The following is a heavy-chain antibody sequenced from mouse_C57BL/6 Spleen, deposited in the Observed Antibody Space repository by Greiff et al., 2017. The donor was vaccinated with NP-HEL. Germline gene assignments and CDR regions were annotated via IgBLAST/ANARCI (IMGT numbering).Heavy chain of an antibody. CDR2: IYPGNSDT. CDR1: GYTFTSYW. J-gene: IGHJ2*01. CDR3: MSVRSGLYFDY. D-gene: IGHD1-3*01. V-gene: IGHV1-5*01. Sequence: EVQLQQSGTVLARPGASVKMSCKTSGYTFTSYWMHWVKQRPGQGLEWIGAIYPGNSDTSYNQKFKGKAKLTAVTSASTAYMELSSLTNEDSAVYYSMSVRSGLYFDYWGQGTTLTVPS.